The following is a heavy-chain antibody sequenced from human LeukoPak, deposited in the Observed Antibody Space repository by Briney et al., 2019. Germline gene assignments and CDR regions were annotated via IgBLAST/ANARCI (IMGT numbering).Heavy chain of an antibody. V-gene: IGHV3-15*07. Sequence: GGSLRLSCAASGFTFSNAWMNWVRQAPGKGLEWVGRIKSKTDGGTTDYAAPVKGRFTISRDDSKNTLYLQMNSLRTEDTAVYYCTTRHQLWSQGSDYWGQGTLVTVSS. CDR3: TTRHQLWSQGSDY. D-gene: IGHD5-18*01. CDR1: GFTFSNAW. CDR2: IKSKTDGGTT. J-gene: IGHJ4*02.